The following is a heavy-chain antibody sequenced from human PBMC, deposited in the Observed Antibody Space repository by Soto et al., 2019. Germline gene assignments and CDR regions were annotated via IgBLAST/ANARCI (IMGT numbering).Heavy chain of an antibody. CDR3: ARLKPPLRANQVLEGGMDV. CDR2: IYPGDSDT. V-gene: IGHV5-51*01. Sequence: PGESLKISCKGSGYSFTTYWAAWVRQMPGKGLEWMGIIYPGDSDTRYSPSFQGQVTISADKSITTAYLQWSSLKASDTAIYYCARLKPPLRANQVLEGGMDVWGQGTTVTVSS. CDR1: GYSFTTYW. J-gene: IGHJ6*02. D-gene: IGHD2-2*01.